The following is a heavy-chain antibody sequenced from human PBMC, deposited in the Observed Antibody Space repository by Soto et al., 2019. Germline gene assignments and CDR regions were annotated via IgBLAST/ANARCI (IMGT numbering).Heavy chain of an antibody. D-gene: IGHD3-9*01. J-gene: IGHJ6*04. CDR3: ARDYYDILTGYYSPVYYYYGMDV. CDR1: GYTFTSYG. V-gene: IGHV1-18*04. CDR2: ISAYNGNT. Sequence: ASVKVSCKASGYTFTSYGISWVRQAPGQGLEWMGWISAYNGNTNYAQKLQGRVTMTTDTSTSTAYMELRSLRSDDTAVYYCARDYYDILTGYYSPVYYYYGMDVWGKGTTVTVSS.